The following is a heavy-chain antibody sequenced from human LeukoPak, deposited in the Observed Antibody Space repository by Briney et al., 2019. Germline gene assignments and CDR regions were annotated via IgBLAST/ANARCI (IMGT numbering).Heavy chain of an antibody. D-gene: IGHD4-17*01. Sequence: PSETLSLTCTVSGGSISSYYWSWIRQPPGKGLEWIGYIYYSGSTNYNPSLKSRVTISVHTSKNQFSLKLSSVTAADTAVYYCASTSVTTGPFDYWGQGTLVTVSS. CDR3: ASTSVTTGPFDY. V-gene: IGHV4-59*01. J-gene: IGHJ4*02. CDR2: IYYSGST. CDR1: GGSISSYY.